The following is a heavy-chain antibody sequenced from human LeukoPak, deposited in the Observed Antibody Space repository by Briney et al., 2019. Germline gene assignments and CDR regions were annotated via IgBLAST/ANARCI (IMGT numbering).Heavy chain of an antibody. Sequence: SGGSLRLSCAASGFTFSSYWMNWVRQAPGKGLEWVANIKQDGTEKYYVDSVKGRFTISRDNTKNSLYLQMNSLRAEDTAVYYCAREPTLDVFDVWSQGILVTVSS. CDR3: AREPTLDVFDV. CDR1: GFTFSSYW. V-gene: IGHV3-7*01. CDR2: IKQDGTEK. J-gene: IGHJ3*01.